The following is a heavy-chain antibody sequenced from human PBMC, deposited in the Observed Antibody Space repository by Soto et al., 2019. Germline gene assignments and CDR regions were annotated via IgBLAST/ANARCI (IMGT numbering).Heavy chain of an antibody. D-gene: IGHD6-13*01. CDR1: GFTFSSYS. Sequence: EVQLVESGGGLVKPGGSLRLSCAASGFTFSSYSMNWVRQAPGKGLEWVSSISSSSSYIYYADSVKGRFTISRDNAKNSLYLQMNSLRAEDTAVYYCARTQLAQQLARGGFDPWGQGTLVTVSS. V-gene: IGHV3-21*01. J-gene: IGHJ5*02. CDR2: ISSSSSYI. CDR3: ARTQLAQQLARGGFDP.